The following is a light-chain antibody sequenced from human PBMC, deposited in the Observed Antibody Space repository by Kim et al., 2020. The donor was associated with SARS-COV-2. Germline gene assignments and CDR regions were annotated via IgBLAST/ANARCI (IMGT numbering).Light chain of an antibody. V-gene: IGLV1-40*01. CDR1: SANSGAGYD. CDR2: ANN. J-gene: IGLJ2*01. Sequence: QGVPMSCTGGSANSGAGYDVHWYQQLPGTAPKLLISANNNRPSGVPDRFSGSRSVTSASLAITGLQAEDEADYYCQSYDSSLSVVVFGGGTQLTVL. CDR3: QSYDSSLSVVV.